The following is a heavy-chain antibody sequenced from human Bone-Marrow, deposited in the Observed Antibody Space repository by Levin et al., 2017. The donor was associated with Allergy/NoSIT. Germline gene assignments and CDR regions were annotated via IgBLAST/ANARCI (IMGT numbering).Heavy chain of an antibody. Sequence: GESLKISCVTSGFTFTTYSMNWVRQAPGKGLVWVASITGEGDYIYYADSVKGRFTISKDNAEKSLYLQMNSLTVEDTAVYYCTKGPVTIFGEIWFDPWGQGTPVIVSS. D-gene: IGHD3-3*02. CDR1: GFTFTTYS. V-gene: IGHV3-21*01. CDR2: ITGEGDYI. J-gene: IGHJ5*02. CDR3: TKGPVTIFGEIWFDP.